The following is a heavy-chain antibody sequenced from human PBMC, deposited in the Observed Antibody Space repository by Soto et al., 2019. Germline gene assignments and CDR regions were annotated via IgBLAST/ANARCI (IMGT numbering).Heavy chain of an antibody. J-gene: IGHJ4*02. CDR2: IHHSGST. D-gene: IGHD6-13*01. Sequence: QVQLQQWGAGLLKPSETLSLTCNVSGGSFSGYYWTWIRQPPGKGLEWIGEIHHSGSTNYNPSLKSRVTTAVDTSNNQFSLKLSSVTAADTAVYYCARGLERYSGSWYRGDYFDYWGQGILVTVSS. CDR1: GGSFSGYY. V-gene: IGHV4-34*01. CDR3: ARGLERYSGSWYRGDYFDY.